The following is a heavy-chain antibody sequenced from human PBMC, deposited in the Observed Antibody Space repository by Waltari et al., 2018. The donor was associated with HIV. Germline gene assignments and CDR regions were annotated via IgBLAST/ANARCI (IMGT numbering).Heavy chain of an antibody. D-gene: IGHD1-26*01. CDR1: GYSISSGYY. CDR3: VRVYGYSGSYPGAPDDY. J-gene: IGHJ4*02. CDR2: IYHSGST. V-gene: IGHV4-38-2*01. Sequence: QVQLQESGPGLVKPSETLSLTCAVSGYSISSGYYSGWIRQPPGKGLEWIGSIYHSGSTYYNPSLKSRVTISVDTAKNQFSLKLSSVTAADTAVYYCVRVYGYSGSYPGAPDDYWGQGTLVTVSS.